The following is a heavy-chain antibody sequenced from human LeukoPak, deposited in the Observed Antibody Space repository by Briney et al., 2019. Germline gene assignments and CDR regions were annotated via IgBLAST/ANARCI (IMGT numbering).Heavy chain of an antibody. CDR1: GLTVSMNY. J-gene: IGHJ4*02. CDR2: IYNSDVT. CDR3: AKDILYTYGYYFDY. V-gene: IGHV3-66*01. Sequence: GGSLRLSCATSGLTVSMNYMTWARQAPGKGLEGVSTIYNSDVTKYADSVRGRFIISRDNSKNTLYLQMNSLRPEDTAVYYCAKDILYTYGYYFDYWGQGTLVTVSS. D-gene: IGHD5-18*01.